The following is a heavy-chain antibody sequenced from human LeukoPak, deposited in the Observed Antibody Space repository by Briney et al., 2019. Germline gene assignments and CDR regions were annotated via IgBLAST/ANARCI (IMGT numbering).Heavy chain of an antibody. V-gene: IGHV4-59*01. CDR3: ARGPNSGWYYFDY. J-gene: IGHJ4*02. Sequence: PSETLSLTCTVSRGSLSCYYWSWIRQPPGKGLEWIGYIYYSGSTSYNPSLKSRVTISVGTSKNQFSLKLSSVTAADTAVYYCARGPNSGWYYFDYWGQGTLVTVSS. CDR2: IYYSGST. D-gene: IGHD6-19*01. CDR1: RGSLSCYY.